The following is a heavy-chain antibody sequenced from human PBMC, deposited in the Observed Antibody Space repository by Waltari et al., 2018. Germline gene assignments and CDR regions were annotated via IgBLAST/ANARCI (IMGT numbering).Heavy chain of an antibody. Sequence: QVQLVQSGAEGKKPGSSVKVSCKAFGGPFSSYAISWARQGPGQGLEWMGGIIPIFGTANYAQKFQGRVTITTDESTSTAYMELSSLRSEDTAVYYCARVPRAFYGSGSYLDYWGQGTLVTVSS. V-gene: IGHV1-69*05. CDR2: IIPIFGTA. CDR3: ARVPRAFYGSGSYLDY. CDR1: GGPFSSYA. D-gene: IGHD3-10*01. J-gene: IGHJ4*02.